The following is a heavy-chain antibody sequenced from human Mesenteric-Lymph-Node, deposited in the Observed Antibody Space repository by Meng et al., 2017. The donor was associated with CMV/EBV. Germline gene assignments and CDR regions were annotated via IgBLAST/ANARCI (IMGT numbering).Heavy chain of an antibody. Sequence: GESLKISCAASGFTFDDYTMHWVRQAPGKGLEWVSLISWDGGSTFYADSVKGRFTISRDNSKNSLYLQMNSLRTEDTALYYCAKGPSVAGLDYWGQGTLVTVSS. CDR3: AKGPSVAGLDY. J-gene: IGHJ4*02. CDR2: ISWDGGST. D-gene: IGHD6-19*01. CDR1: GFTFDDYT. V-gene: IGHV3-43*01.